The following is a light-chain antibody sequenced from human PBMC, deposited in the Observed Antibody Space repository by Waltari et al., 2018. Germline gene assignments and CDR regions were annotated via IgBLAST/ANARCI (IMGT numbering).Light chain of an antibody. J-gene: IGKJ3*01. Sequence: DIVMTQSPASLAVSLGERATINCKSSQSVLYSPNNKNYLAWYQQKPGQPPKLLIYWASTRESGVPDRFSGSGSGTDFTLTISSLQAEDVAVYYCQQYYSTPQTFGPGTKVDIK. CDR1: QSVLYSPNNKNY. CDR2: WAS. V-gene: IGKV4-1*01. CDR3: QQYYSTPQT.